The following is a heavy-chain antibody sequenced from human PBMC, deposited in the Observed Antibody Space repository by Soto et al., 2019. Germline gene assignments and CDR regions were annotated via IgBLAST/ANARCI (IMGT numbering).Heavy chain of an antibody. V-gene: IGHV3-30*18. J-gene: IGHJ4*02. CDR2: ISYDGSNK. D-gene: IGHD6-6*01. CDR1: GFTFSSYG. Sequence: GGSLRLSCAASGFTFSSYGMHWVRQAPGKGPEWVAVISYDGSNKYYADSVKGRFTISRDNSKNTLYLQMNSLRAEDTAVYYCAKDIAARTGFDYWGQGTLVTVSS. CDR3: AKDIAARTGFDY.